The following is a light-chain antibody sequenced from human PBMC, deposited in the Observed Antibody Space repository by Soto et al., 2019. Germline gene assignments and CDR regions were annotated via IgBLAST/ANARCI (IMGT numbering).Light chain of an antibody. J-gene: IGKJ1*01. Sequence: EVVLTPSPGTLSLSPCERATLSFRASQSVNSNLAWYQQKAGQAPRLLIYGASNRATGIPDRFSGSGSGTDFTLTISRLEPEDFAVYYCQQYGSSGTFGQGTKVDIK. CDR1: QSVNSN. V-gene: IGKV3-20*01. CDR3: QQYGSSGT. CDR2: GAS.